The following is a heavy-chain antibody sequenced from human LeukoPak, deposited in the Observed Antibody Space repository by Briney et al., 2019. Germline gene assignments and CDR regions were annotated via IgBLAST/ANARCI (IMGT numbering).Heavy chain of an antibody. CDR2: VYYTGST. D-gene: IGHD5-24*01. V-gene: IGHV4-59*01. Sequence: SETLSLTCPVSGGSISNYYYWTWIRQPPGKGLEWIGYVYYTGSTNFNPSLKSRVTLSLDTSRNQFSLKLTSLTAADTAVYYCARGAMATTPFFDYWGQGTLVTVSS. CDR1: GGSISNYY. J-gene: IGHJ4*02. CDR3: ARGAMATTPFFDY.